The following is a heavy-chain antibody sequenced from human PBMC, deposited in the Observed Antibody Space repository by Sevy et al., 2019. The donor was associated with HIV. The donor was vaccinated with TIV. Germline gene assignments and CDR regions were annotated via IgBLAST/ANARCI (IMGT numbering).Heavy chain of an antibody. CDR1: GGTFSSYA. CDR3: AAYCSGGSCYSRYFDY. V-gene: IGHV1-69*13. D-gene: IGHD2-15*01. J-gene: IGHJ4*02. CDR2: IIPIFGTA. Sequence: ASVKVSCKACGGTFSSYAISWVRQAPGQGLEWMGGIIPIFGTANYAQKFQGRVTITADESTSTAYMELSSLRSEDTAVYYCAAYCSGGSCYSRYFDYWGQGTLVTVSS.